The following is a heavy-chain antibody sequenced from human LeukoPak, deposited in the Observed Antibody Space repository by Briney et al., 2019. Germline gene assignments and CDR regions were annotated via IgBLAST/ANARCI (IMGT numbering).Heavy chain of an antibody. V-gene: IGHV4-34*01. CDR3: ATYSTGFDI. J-gene: IGHJ3*02. D-gene: IGHD6-19*01. CDR1: GGSFSDYY. Sequence: KPSETLSLTCAVYGGSFSDYYWTWIRQPPGKGLEWIGEINHRGSTHYNPSLKSRVTISVDTSKKQLSLKLSSVTAADTAVYYCATYSTGFDIWGQGTVVTVSS. CDR2: INHRGST.